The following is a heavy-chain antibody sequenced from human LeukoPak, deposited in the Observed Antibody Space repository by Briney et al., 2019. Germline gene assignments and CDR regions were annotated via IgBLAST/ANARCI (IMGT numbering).Heavy chain of an antibody. CDR2: ISSSGSTI. CDR3: ASLISWEDYYYYYGMDV. CDR1: GFTFSDYY. V-gene: IGHV3-11*01. Sequence: GGSLRLSCAASGFTFSDYYMSWIRQAPGKGLEWASYISSSGSTIYYADSVKGRFTISRDNAKNSLYLQMNSLRAEDTAVYYCASLISWEDYYYYYGMDVWGQGTTVTVSS. D-gene: IGHD6-13*01. J-gene: IGHJ6*02.